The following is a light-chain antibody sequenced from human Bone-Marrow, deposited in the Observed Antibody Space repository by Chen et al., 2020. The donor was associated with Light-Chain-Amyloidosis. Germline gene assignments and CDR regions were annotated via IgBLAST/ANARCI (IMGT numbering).Light chain of an antibody. CDR3: QSADSSGTYEVI. CDR1: DLPTKY. V-gene: IGLV3-25*03. J-gene: IGLJ2*01. Sequence: SYELTHPPSVAVSPGQTARNTCSGDDLPTKYAYWYQQKPGQSPVLVIHKDTKRPSGISEGFSGSSSATTAAFTISGYQAEDEADYHCQSADSSGTYEVIFGGGTKLTVL. CDR2: KDT.